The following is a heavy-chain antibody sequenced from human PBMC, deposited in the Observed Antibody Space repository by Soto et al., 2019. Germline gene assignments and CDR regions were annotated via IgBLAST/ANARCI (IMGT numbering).Heavy chain of an antibody. J-gene: IGHJ4*02. CDR2: IIPMFPTT. CDR1: GDTFGRNA. D-gene: IGHD2-21*01. CDR3: TKDGDSDDYGY. V-gene: IGHV1-69*06. Sequence: QVHLLQSGPEVTRPGSSVKVSCKASGDTFGRNAIHWVRQAPVQGLEWMGGIIPMFPTTNYAQKLKGRLTIYADKSTGTAYMEMTSLRAEDTAVYYCTKDGDSDDYGYWGEGTLVTVSS.